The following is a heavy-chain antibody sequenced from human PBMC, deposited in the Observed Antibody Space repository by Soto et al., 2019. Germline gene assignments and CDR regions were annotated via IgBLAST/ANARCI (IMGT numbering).Heavy chain of an antibody. CDR1: GYTFTGYY. J-gene: IGHJ5*02. CDR3: ARDDAIAAAGLWFDP. D-gene: IGHD6-13*01. CDR2: INPYNGDT. Sequence: ASVKVSCKASGYTFTGYYMHWVRQAPGQGLEWMGWINPYNGDTNYAQKLQGRVTMTTDTSTSTAYMELRSLRSDDTAVYYCARDDAIAAAGLWFDPWGQGTLVTVS. V-gene: IGHV1-18*04.